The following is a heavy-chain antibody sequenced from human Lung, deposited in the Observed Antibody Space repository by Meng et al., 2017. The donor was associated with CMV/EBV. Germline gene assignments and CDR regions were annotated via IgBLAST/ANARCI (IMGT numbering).Heavy chain of an antibody. J-gene: IGHJ5*02. CDR2: INPSGGST. V-gene: IGHV1-46*01. CDR3: ARAPWAYCTKTSGYGFDP. CDR1: GYTFTNYY. Sequence: SXXVSXXASGYTFTNYYMHWVRQAPGQGLEWMGIINPSGGSTNYAQKFQGRVTMTRDTSTSTVYMELSSLRSEDTAMYYCARAPWAYCTKTSGYGFDPWGQGXQVTVSS. D-gene: IGHD2-8*01.